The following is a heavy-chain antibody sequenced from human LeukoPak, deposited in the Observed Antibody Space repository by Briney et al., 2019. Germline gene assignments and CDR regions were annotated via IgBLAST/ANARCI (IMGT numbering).Heavy chain of an antibody. Sequence: SETLSLTCTVSGGSISSYYWSWIRQPPGKGLEWIGYIYYSGSTNYNPSLKSRVTISVDTSKNQFSLKLSSVIAADTAVYYCAREKGGAAAVDWYFDLWGRGTLVTVSS. CDR3: AREKGGAAAVDWYFDL. D-gene: IGHD6-13*01. V-gene: IGHV4-59*01. CDR2: IYYSGST. J-gene: IGHJ2*01. CDR1: GGSISSYY.